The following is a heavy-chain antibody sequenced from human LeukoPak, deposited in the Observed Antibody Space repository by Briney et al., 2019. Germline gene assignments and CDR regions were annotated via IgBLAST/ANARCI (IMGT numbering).Heavy chain of an antibody. CDR1: GYTFNSYY. J-gene: IGHJ4*02. CDR2: INPSGGST. D-gene: IGHD5/OR15-5a*01. Sequence: EASVKVSCKASGYTFNSYYVHWVRQAPGQGLEWMGIINPSGGSTSYAQKFQGRVTMTRDTSTSTVYMELSSLRSEDTAVCYCARATLYDYYFDYWGQGTLVTVSS. CDR3: ARATLYDYYFDY. V-gene: IGHV1-46*02.